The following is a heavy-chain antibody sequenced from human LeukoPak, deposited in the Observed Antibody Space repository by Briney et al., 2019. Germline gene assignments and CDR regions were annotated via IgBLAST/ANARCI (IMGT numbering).Heavy chain of an antibody. CDR3: ASIGWAPDY. D-gene: IGHD1-26*01. J-gene: IGHJ4*02. CDR2: IYYSGST. V-gene: IGHV4-39*01. Sequence: SETLSLTCTVSGGSISSSSYYWGWIRQPPGRGLEWIGSIYYSGSTYYNPSLKSRVTISVDTSKNQFSLKLSSVTAADTAVYYCASIGWAPDYWGQGTLVTVSS. CDR1: GGSISSSSYY.